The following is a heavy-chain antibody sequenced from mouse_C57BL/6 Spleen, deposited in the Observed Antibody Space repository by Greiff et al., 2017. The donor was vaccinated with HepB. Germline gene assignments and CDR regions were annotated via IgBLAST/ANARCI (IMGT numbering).Heavy chain of an antibody. V-gene: IGHV1-59*01. Sequence: VQLQQPGAELVRPGTSVKLSCKASGYTFTSYWMHWVKQRPGQGLEWIGVIDPPDSYTNYNQKFKGKATLTVDTSSSTAYMQLSSLTSEDSAVYYCARGGGSSPSWFAYWGQGTLVTVSA. D-gene: IGHD1-1*01. CDR2: IDPPDSYT. CDR1: GYTFTSYW. J-gene: IGHJ3*01. CDR3: ARGGGSSPSWFAY.